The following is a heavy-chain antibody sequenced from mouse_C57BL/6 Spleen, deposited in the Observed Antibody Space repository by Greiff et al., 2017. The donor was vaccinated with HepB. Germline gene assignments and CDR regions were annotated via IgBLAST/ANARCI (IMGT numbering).Heavy chain of an antibody. J-gene: IGHJ3*01. Sequence: EVQLVESGGGLVKPGGSLKLSCAASGFTFSSYAMSWVRQTPEKRLEWVATISDGGSYTYYPDNVKGRFTISRDNAKNNLYLQMSHLKSEDTAMYYCARVIYYGYDGKAWFAYWGQGTLVTVSA. D-gene: IGHD2-2*01. CDR2: ISDGGSYT. CDR3: ARVIYYGYDGKAWFAY. V-gene: IGHV5-4*01. CDR1: GFTFSSYA.